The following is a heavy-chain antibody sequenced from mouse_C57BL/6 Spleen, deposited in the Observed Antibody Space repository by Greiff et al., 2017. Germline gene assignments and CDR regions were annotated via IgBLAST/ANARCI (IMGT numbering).Heavy chain of an antibody. J-gene: IGHJ4*01. CDR3: ARGLLRYYAMDY. V-gene: IGHV1-53*01. D-gene: IGHD1-1*01. Sequence: VQLQQSGTELVKPGASVKLSCKASGYTFTSYWMHWVKQRPGQGLEWIGNINPSNGGTNYNEKFKSKATLTVDKSSSTAYMQLSSLTSEDSAVYYCARGLLRYYAMDYWGQGTSVTVSS. CDR1: GYTFTSYW. CDR2: INPSNGGT.